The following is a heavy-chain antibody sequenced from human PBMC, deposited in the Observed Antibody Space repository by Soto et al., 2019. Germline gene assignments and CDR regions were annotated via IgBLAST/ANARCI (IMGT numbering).Heavy chain of an antibody. Sequence: ASVKVSCKASGYTFTSYYMHWVRQAPGQGLEWMGIINPSGGSTSYAQEFQGRVTMTRDTSTSTVYMELSSLRSEDTAVYYCARGASIAVAGPQYFDYWGQGTLVTVSS. CDR2: INPSGGST. J-gene: IGHJ4*02. D-gene: IGHD6-19*01. V-gene: IGHV1-46*01. CDR1: GYTFTSYY. CDR3: ARGASIAVAGPQYFDY.